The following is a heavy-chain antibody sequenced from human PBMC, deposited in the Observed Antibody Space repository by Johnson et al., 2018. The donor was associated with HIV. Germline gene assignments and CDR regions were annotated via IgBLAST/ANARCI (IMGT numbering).Heavy chain of an antibody. CDR3: ARGSPSGGGNDAFDI. CDR1: GFTFSSYA. CDR2: ISYDGSNK. J-gene: IGHJ3*02. V-gene: IGHV3-30-3*01. D-gene: IGHD3-10*01. Sequence: QVQLVESGGGVVQPGRSLRLSCAASGFTFSSYAMHWVRQAPGKGLEWVTVISYDGSNKYYADSVKGRFTISRDNSKNTLYLQMNSLRAGDTAVYYCARGSPSGGGNDAFDIWGQGTMVTVSS.